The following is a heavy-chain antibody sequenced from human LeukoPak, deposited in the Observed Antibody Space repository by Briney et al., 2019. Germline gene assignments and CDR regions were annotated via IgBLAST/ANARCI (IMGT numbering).Heavy chain of an antibody. CDR1: GYTFTDYY. Sequence: ASVKVSCKTSGYTFTDYYIHWVRQAPGQGLEWMGWINPNSGETNSAQKFRGRVTMTGDTSITTAYMELSRVTSDDKAVYYCARDRDYSNTERGFDYWGQGTLVTVSS. J-gene: IGHJ4*02. D-gene: IGHD4-11*01. CDR3: ARDRDYSNTERGFDY. CDR2: INPNSGET. V-gene: IGHV1-2*02.